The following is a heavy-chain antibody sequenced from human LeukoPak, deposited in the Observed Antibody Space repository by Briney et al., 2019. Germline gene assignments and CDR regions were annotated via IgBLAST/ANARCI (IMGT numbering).Heavy chain of an antibody. D-gene: IGHD3-22*01. Sequence: PSETLSLTCTVSGDSISGYYWSWIRQPPGKGLDWIAYIHYSGSTNYSPSLRSRVTISVDTSKNQFSLKLSSVTAADTAVYYCAIHTYYSDSSGYSNWFFDLWGRGTLVTDPS. J-gene: IGHJ2*01. CDR2: IHYSGST. CDR1: GDSISGYY. CDR3: AIHTYYSDSSGYSNWFFDL. V-gene: IGHV4-59*08.